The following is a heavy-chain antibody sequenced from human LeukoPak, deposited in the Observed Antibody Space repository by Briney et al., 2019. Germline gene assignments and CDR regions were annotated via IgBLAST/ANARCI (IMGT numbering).Heavy chain of an antibody. CDR2: IYPGDSDT. V-gene: IGHV5-51*01. CDR1: GYSFTSYW. Sequence: GESLKISCKGSGYSFTSYWVGWVRQMPGKGLECMGIIYPGDSDTRYSPSFQGQVTISADKSVSTAYLQWSSLNASDTAMYYCARLPLTGIFRWFDPWGQGTLVTVSS. D-gene: IGHD7-27*01. J-gene: IGHJ5*02. CDR3: ARLPLTGIFRWFDP.